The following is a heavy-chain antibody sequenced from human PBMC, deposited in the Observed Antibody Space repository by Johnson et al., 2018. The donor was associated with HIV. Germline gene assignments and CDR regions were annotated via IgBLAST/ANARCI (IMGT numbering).Heavy chain of an antibody. V-gene: IGHV3-30-3*01. D-gene: IGHD4-17*01. CDR2: ISFDGSNK. CDR1: EFTFSSYA. J-gene: IGHJ3*02. CDR3: ARDWDYAHAFDI. Sequence: QVQLVESGGGVVHPGRSLRLSCAASEFTFSSYAIHWVRQAPGKGLEWVAVISFDGSNKYYADSVKGRFTISRDNSKNTVFLQINSLRTDDTAVYYCARDWDYAHAFDIWGQGTMVTVSS.